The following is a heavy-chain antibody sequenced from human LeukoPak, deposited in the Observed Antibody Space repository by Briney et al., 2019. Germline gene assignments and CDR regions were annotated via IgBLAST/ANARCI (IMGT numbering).Heavy chain of an antibody. CDR3: ARGPEGYAFDI. J-gene: IGHJ3*02. Sequence: SETLSLTCAVYGGSFSGYDWSWIRQPPGKGLEWIGEINHSGSTNYNPSLKSRVAISVDTSKNQFSLKLSSVTAADTAVYYCARGPEGYAFDIWGQGTMVTVSS. CDR1: GGSFSGYD. V-gene: IGHV4-34*01. CDR2: INHSGST.